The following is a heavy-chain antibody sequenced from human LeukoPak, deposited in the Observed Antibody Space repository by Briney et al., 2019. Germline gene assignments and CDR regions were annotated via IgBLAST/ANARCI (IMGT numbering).Heavy chain of an antibody. J-gene: IGHJ4*02. Sequence: GGSLRLSCAASGFTFSSYAMSWVRQAPGKGLEWVSTITSSGGSTYNADSVKGRFTISRDNSKNTLYVQMNSLRAEDTAVYYCAKDRTTDYGGKSFDYWGQGTLVTVSS. CDR1: GFTFSSYA. CDR3: AKDRTTDYGGKSFDY. D-gene: IGHD4-23*01. V-gene: IGHV3-23*01. CDR2: ITSSGGST.